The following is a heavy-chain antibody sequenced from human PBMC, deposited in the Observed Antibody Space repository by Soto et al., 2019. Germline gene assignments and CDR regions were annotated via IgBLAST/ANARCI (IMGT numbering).Heavy chain of an antibody. J-gene: IGHJ6*02. CDR2: ISGSGGST. CDR1: GFRFSSYV. CDR3: AXGPRAPPPHDYGMDV. V-gene: IGHV3-23*01. Sequence: SLRLSCVASGFRFSSYVMNWVRQAPGKGLYWVSGISGSGGSTYYADSVKGRFTISRDNSKNTLYLQMNRLRVEDTAVYYYAXGPRAPPPHDYGMDVWGQGTTVTVSS.